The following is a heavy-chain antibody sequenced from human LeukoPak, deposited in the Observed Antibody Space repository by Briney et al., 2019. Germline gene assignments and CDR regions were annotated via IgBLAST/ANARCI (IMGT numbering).Heavy chain of an antibody. CDR1: GGSISSDTYF. D-gene: IGHD3-16*01. J-gene: IGHJ4*02. CDR2: TYFTGNT. Sequence: SETLSLTCTVSGGSISSDTYFWGWIRQPPGKGLEWIANTYFTGNTYYNPSLKSRATISVDTSKNQFSLTLSSVTAADTAVYYCASEAHRGGGFDSWGQGTQVTVSS. V-gene: IGHV4-39*01. CDR3: ASEAHRGGGFDS.